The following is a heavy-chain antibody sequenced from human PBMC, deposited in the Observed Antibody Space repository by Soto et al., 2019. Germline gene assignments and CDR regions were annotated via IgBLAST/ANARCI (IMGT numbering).Heavy chain of an antibody. CDR2: ISSSSSYI. D-gene: IGHD3-3*01. Sequence: GGSLRLSCAASGFTFSSYSMNWVRQAPGKGLEWVSSISSSSSYIYYADSVKGRFTISRDNAKNSLYLQMNSLRAEDTAVYYCARGSAVLRFLEWLLSSLDVWGQGITVTVSS. J-gene: IGHJ6*02. CDR1: GFTFSSYS. CDR3: ARGSAVLRFLEWLLSSLDV. V-gene: IGHV3-21*01.